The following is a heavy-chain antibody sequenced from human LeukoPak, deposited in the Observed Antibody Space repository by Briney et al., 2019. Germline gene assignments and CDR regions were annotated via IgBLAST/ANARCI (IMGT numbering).Heavy chain of an antibody. V-gene: IGHV3-11*05. CDR1: GFTFSDYY. CDR3: ARDAPATNYYGMDV. J-gene: IGHJ6*02. CDR2: ISGSSSHT. D-gene: IGHD4-11*01. Sequence: GGSLRLSCAASGFTFSDYYMSWIRQAPGKGLEWVSYISGSSSHTNYADSVKGRFTLSRDNSKNSLYRQMNSLRAEDTAVYYCARDAPATNYYGMDVWGQGTTVTVSS.